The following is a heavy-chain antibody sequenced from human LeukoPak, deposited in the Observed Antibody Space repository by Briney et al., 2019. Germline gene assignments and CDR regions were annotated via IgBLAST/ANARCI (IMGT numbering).Heavy chain of an antibody. Sequence: GGALRLACAASELTLNTYAMHWVRQAPGKGLEWVAIVWSGGSRNTYADSVKGRFTISRDNSKNTLYLQMNSMRVEDTAIYYCEKESNGLDIWGRGTMVIVTS. CDR2: VWSGGSRN. CDR3: EKESNGLDI. J-gene: IGHJ3*02. V-gene: IGHV3-30*02. D-gene: IGHD2-8*01. CDR1: ELTLNTYA.